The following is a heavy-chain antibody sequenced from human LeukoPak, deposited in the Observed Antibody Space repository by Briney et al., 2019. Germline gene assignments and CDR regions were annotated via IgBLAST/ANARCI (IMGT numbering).Heavy chain of an antibody. CDR2: IYSGGST. CDR3: ARYRGYSYVDY. D-gene: IGHD5-18*01. V-gene: IGHV3-66*01. Sequence: GGSLRLSCATSGFTFSSYAMSWVRQAPGKGLEWVSVIYSGGSTYYADSVKGRFTISRDNSKNTLYLQMNSLRAEDTAVYYCARYRGYSYVDYWGQGTLVTVSS. J-gene: IGHJ4*02. CDR1: GFTFSSYA.